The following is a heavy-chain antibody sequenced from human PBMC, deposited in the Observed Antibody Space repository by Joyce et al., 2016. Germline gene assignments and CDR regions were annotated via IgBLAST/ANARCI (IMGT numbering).Heavy chain of an antibody. D-gene: IGHD3-10*01. CDR1: GGSISSYY. CDR3: ASLRGEFDY. CDR2: VYYSGST. Sequence: QVQLQESGPGLVKPSETLSLTCTVSGGSISSYYWSWIRQPPGKGLVCIEYVYYSGSTNYHPSLKRGVTISVDTSKTQFSLKLNSVTAADTAVYYCASLRGEFDYWGQGTLVTVSS. V-gene: IGHV4-59*08. J-gene: IGHJ4*02.